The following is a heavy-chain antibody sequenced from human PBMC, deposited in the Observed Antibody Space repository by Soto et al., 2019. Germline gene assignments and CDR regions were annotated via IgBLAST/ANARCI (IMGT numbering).Heavy chain of an antibody. CDR2: ISAYNGDT. D-gene: IGHD3-16*01. CDR1: GFTFSAYY. J-gene: IGHJ6*03. V-gene: IGHV1-18*04. Sequence: GASVKVSCKASGFTFSAYYIYWVRQAPGQGFEWMGWISAYNGDTNYAQKLQGRVTMTTDASTSTAYLELRSLRSDDTAVYYCARDRXGAPPVXGNTHYYXXXXGXGXGTTVTVSS. CDR3: ARDRXGAPPVXGNTHYYXXXXG.